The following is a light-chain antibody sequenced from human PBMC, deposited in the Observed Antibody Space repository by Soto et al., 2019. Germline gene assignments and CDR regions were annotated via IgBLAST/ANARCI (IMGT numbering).Light chain of an antibody. V-gene: IGKV3-20*01. CDR1: QSVGGN. Sequence: EIVLTHSPGSLSLSPGARATLSCRASQSVGGNVAWYQQIPGQAPRLLIYGASTRATGIPDRFSGSGSGADFILTISRLEPEDFAVYYCQQYGSSPRGTFGQGTRLEIK. CDR3: QQYGSSPRGT. J-gene: IGKJ5*01. CDR2: GAS.